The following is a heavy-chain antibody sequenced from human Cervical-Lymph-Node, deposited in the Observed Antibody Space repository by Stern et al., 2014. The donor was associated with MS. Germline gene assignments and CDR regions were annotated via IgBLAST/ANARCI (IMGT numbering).Heavy chain of an antibody. CDR3: ARSWEPPTLDY. CDR1: GFTVSYNY. CDR2: LFSGGST. J-gene: IGHJ4*02. V-gene: IGHV3-66*02. Sequence: VQLVQSGGGLVQPGGSLRLSCAASGFTVSYNYMSWVRQAPGKGLEWVSVLFSGGSTYYADSVKGLFTISRDSSKNTLYLQMNSLRVEDTAVYYCARSWEPPTLDYWGQGTLVTVSS. D-gene: IGHD1-26*01.